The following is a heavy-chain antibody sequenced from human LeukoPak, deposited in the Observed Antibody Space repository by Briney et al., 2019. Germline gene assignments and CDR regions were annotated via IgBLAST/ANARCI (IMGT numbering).Heavy chain of an antibody. CDR1: GYSFTSYW. CDR2: IYPGGSDT. Sequence: GESLKISCKGSGYSFTSYWIGWVRQMPGKGLEWMGIIYPGGSDTRYSPSFQGQVTISADKSISTAYLQWSSLKASDTAMYHCERHLSTWFDPWGQGTLVTVSS. CDR3: ERHLSTWFDP. J-gene: IGHJ5*02. V-gene: IGHV5-51*01.